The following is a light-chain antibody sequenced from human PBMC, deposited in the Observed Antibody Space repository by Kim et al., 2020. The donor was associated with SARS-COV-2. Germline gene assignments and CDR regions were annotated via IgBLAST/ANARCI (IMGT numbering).Light chain of an antibody. CDR1: SLRSYH. V-gene: IGLV3-19*01. Sequence: LGQTVRITGQGDSLRSYHASWYRQKSGQAPVLIMSGKNTRVSGIPDRFSGSSSRNTASLTITGAQAEDEADYYCDSRDSSSDHVLCGGGTQLTVL. CDR3: DSRDSSSDHVL. CDR2: GKN. J-gene: IGLJ3*02.